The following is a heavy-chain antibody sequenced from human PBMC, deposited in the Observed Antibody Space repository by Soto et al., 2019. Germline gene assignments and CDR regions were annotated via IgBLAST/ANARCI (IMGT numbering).Heavy chain of an antibody. CDR1: GDSVSRNNAA. D-gene: IGHD1-7*01. Sequence: SQTLLLPCAISGDSVSRNNAAWNWIRLSPSRGLEWLERTYYRSRWYNDYAVSVRSRITVNPDTSKNLFSLQLTSVTPEDTAVYYCAGTTSHQWYYMDVWGKGTTVTVSS. V-gene: IGHV6-1*01. CDR2: TYYRSRWYN. CDR3: AGTTSHQWYYMDV. J-gene: IGHJ6*03.